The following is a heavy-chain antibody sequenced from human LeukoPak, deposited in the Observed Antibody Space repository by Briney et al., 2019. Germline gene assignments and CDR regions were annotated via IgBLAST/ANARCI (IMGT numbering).Heavy chain of an antibody. V-gene: IGHV4-4*07. Sequence: KPSETLSLTCTVSGGSTSSYYWSWIRQPAGKGLEWIGRIYTSGSANYNPSLKSRVTMSVDTSKNQFSLKLSSVTAADTAVYYCARDSAYSSSYDYWGQGTLVTVSS. CDR2: IYTSGSA. J-gene: IGHJ4*02. CDR3: ARDSAYSSSYDY. D-gene: IGHD6-6*01. CDR1: GGSTSSYY.